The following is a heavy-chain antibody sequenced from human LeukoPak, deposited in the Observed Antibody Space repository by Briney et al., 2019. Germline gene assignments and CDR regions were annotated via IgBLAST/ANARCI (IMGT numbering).Heavy chain of an antibody. CDR3: ARMRNYDFWSGYYDY. D-gene: IGHD3-3*01. CDR2: IDWDDDK. CDR1: GFSLSTSGMC. V-gene: IGHV2-70*11. Sequence: ESGPALVKPTQTLTLTCTFSGFSLSTSGMCVSWIRQPPGKALEWLARIDWDDDKYYSTSLKTRLTISKDTSKNQVVLTMTNMDPVDTATYYCARMRNYDFWSGYYDYWGQGTLVIVSS. J-gene: IGHJ4*02.